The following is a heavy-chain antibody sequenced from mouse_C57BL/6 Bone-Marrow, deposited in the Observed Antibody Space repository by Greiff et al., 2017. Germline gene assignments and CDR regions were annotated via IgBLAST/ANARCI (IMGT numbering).Heavy chain of an antibody. Sequence: VQLQQPGAELVKPGASVKLSCKASGYTFTSYWMQWVKQRPGQGLEWIGEIDPSDSYTNYNQKFKGKATLTVDTSSSTAYMQLSGLTSEDSAVYYCAREYDYDSAWFAYWGQGTLVTVSA. D-gene: IGHD2-4*01. CDR1: GYTFTSYW. CDR3: AREYDYDSAWFAY. J-gene: IGHJ3*01. V-gene: IGHV1-50*01. CDR2: IDPSDSYT.